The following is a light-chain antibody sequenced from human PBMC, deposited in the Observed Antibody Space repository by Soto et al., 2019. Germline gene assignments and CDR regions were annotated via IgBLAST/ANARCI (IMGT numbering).Light chain of an antibody. CDR1: HSVSTF. Sequence: EIVLTQSPGTLSLSPGERATLSCRASHSVSTFLAWYQHKPGQAPRLLIYDASNRATGIPDRFRGSGSGTVFTLTISSLEPEDFALYYCQQGTDWPPGTFGQGTKVDIK. V-gene: IGKV3-11*01. CDR3: QQGTDWPPGT. J-gene: IGKJ1*01. CDR2: DAS.